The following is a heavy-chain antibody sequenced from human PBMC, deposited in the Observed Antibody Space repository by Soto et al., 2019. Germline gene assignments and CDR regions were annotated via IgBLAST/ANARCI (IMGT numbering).Heavy chain of an antibody. CDR2: INPNSGGT. Sequence: ASVKVSCKASGYTFTAYTIHWVRQAPGQGLEWMGWINPNSGGTNYAQKFQGRVTMTRDTSISTAYMELSRLRSDDTAVYYCARNYGDYGGYYFDYWGQGTLVTVSS. D-gene: IGHD4-17*01. J-gene: IGHJ4*02. CDR3: ARNYGDYGGYYFDY. V-gene: IGHV1-2*02. CDR1: GYTFTAYT.